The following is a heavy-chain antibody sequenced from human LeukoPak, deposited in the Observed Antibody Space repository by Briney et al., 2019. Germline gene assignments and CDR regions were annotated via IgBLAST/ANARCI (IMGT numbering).Heavy chain of an antibody. CDR3: ARWVIDYYYMDV. Sequence: SETLSLTCTVSGYSISSGYYWGWIRQPPGKGLEWIGSIYHSGNTYYDPTLQSRVTISVDTSKNQFSLKLSSVTAADTAVYYCARWVIDYYYMDVWGKGTTVTISS. CDR2: IYHSGNT. V-gene: IGHV4-38-2*02. D-gene: IGHD2/OR15-2a*01. CDR1: GYSISSGYY. J-gene: IGHJ6*03.